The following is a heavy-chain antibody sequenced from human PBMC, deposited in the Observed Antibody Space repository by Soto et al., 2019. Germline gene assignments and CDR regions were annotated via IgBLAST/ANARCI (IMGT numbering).Heavy chain of an antibody. CDR1: GFTFGDYA. D-gene: IGHD3-3*01. J-gene: IGHJ6*02. V-gene: IGHV3-49*03. Sequence: GGSLRLSCTASGFTFGDYAMSWFRQAPGKGLEWVGFIRSKAYGGTTEYAASVKGRFTISRDDSKSIAYLQMNSLKTEDTAVYYCTRERAILTIFGVDRTHGDVWGQGTTVTVSS. CDR3: TRERAILTIFGVDRTHGDV. CDR2: IRSKAYGGTT.